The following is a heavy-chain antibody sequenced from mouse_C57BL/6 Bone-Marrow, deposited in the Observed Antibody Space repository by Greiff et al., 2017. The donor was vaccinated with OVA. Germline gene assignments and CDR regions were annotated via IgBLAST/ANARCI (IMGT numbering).Heavy chain of an antibody. D-gene: IGHD1-1*01. Sequence: VQLKESVAELVRPGASVKLSCTASGFNIKNTYMHWVKQRPEQGLEWIGRIDPANGNTKYAPKFQGKATITADTSSNTAYLQLSSLTSDDTAIYYCALRCYYGSSSYFDYWGQGTTLTVSS. J-gene: IGHJ2*01. CDR3: ALRCYYGSSSYFDY. CDR1: GFNIKNTY. V-gene: IGHV14-3*01. CDR2: IDPANGNT.